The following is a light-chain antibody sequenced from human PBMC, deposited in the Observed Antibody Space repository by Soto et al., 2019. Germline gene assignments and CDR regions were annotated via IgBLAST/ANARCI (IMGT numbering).Light chain of an antibody. CDR2: DVT. V-gene: IGLV2-14*03. Sequence: QSALTQPASVSGSPGQWITISCTGTSSDVGAYNSVSWYQQHPGKAPKLMIYDVTNRPSGVSNRFSGSKSGNTAFLTISGLQAEDEADYYCISYTSSSTLYVFGTGTKLTVL. CDR1: SSDVGAYNS. J-gene: IGLJ1*01. CDR3: ISYTSSSTLYV.